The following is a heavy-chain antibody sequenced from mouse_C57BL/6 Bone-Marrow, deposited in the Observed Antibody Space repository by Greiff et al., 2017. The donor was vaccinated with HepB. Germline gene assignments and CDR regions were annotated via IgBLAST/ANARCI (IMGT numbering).Heavy chain of an antibody. V-gene: IGHV14-4*01. CDR3: TTYFDY. CDR2: IDPENGDT. J-gene: IGHJ2*01. CDR1: GYTFTSYG. Sequence: VQLKESGAELARPGASVKLSCKASGYTFTSYGISWVKQRTGQGLEWIGWIDPENGDTEYASKFQGKATITADTSSNTAYLQLSSLTSEDTAVYYCTTYFDYWGQGTTLTVSS.